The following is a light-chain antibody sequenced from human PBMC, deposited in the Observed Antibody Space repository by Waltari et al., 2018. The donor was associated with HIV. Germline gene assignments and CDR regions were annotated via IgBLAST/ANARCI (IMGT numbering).Light chain of an antibody. V-gene: IGLV2-8*01. CDR3: SSYSGGNNFDVV. J-gene: IGLJ2*01. CDR1: SNDVGGYNY. CDR2: EVS. Sequence: QSALTQPPSASGSPGQSVTISCTGTSNDVGGYNYVSWYQQHPGKAPKLMIYEVSERPSGVPERFSGSKSGNTASLTGSGLQAEDEADYYCSSYSGGNNFDVVFGGGTKLTVL.